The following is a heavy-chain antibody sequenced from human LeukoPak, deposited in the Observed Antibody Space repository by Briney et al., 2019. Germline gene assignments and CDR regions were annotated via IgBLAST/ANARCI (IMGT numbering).Heavy chain of an antibody. CDR1: GFTFSSFG. CDR2: IWHDGSNQ. CDR3: ARVSVISYYYYYYMDV. J-gene: IGHJ6*03. V-gene: IGHV3-30*02. Sequence: GGSLRLSCAASGFTFSSFGMHWARQAPGKGLEWVALIWHDGSNQYYADSVKGRFAISRDNSKNTLYLQMNSLRAEDTAVYYCARVSVISYYYYYYMDVWGKGTTATVSS. D-gene: IGHD4-11*01.